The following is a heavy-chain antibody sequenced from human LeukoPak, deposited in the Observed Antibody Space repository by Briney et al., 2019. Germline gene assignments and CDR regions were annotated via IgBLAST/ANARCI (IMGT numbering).Heavy chain of an antibody. D-gene: IGHD1-14*01. Sequence: GGSLRLSCAASGFTFSTYAMSWVRQAPGKGLEWVSAISGSGDNTYYADSVKGRFTISRDNFKRTVHLEMSNLRADDTAMYYCVRRAAVRGMDFWGLGTTVIVSS. J-gene: IGHJ6*02. CDR1: GFTFSTYA. CDR3: VRRAAVRGMDF. CDR2: ISGSGDNT. V-gene: IGHV3-23*01.